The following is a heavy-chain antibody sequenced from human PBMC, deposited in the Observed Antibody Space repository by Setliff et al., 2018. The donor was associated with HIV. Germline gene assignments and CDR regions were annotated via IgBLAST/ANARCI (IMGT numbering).Heavy chain of an antibody. CDR3: AREAGIGTYLDL. V-gene: IGHV1-69*13. Sequence: SVKVSCKASGGTFSSHGVSWVRQAPGQGLEWMGGIIPMFGTSNYAQKFLGRVSITADESTSTAYMDLSSLRSEDTALYYCAREAGIGTYLDLWGPGTLVTVSS. D-gene: IGHD6-19*01. CDR1: GGTFSSHG. CDR2: IIPMFGTS. J-gene: IGHJ2*01.